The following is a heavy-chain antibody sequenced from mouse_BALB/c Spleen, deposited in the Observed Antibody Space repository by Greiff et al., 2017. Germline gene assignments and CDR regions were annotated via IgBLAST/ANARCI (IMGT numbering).Heavy chain of an antibody. V-gene: IGHV5-17*02. Sequence: EVKVVESGGGLVKPGGSLKLSCAASGFTFSSFGMHWVRQAPEKGLEWVAYISSGSSTIYYADTVKGRFTISRDNPKNTLFLQMTSLRSEDTAMYYCARSGFLDYWGQGTTLTVSS. CDR3: ARSGFLDY. J-gene: IGHJ2*01. D-gene: IGHD3-1*01. CDR2: ISSGSSTI. CDR1: GFTFSSFG.